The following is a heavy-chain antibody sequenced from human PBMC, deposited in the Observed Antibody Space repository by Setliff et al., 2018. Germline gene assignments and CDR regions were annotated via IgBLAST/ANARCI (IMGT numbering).Heavy chain of an antibody. V-gene: IGHV1-2*02. CDR2: INPNSGGT. CDR1: GYTFTGYY. CDR3: ARGGGGSSWYDAFDI. J-gene: IGHJ3*02. Sequence: ASVKVSCKASGYTFTGYYMHWVRQAPGQGLEWMGWINPNSGGTNYAQKFQGRVTMTRDTSISTAYMELSRLRPDDTAVYYCARGGGGSSWYDAFDIWGQGTMVTVSS. D-gene: IGHD6-13*01.